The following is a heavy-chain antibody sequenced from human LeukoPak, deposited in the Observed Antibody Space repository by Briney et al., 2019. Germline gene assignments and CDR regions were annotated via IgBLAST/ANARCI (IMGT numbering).Heavy chain of an antibody. V-gene: IGHV3-30*02. D-gene: IGHD1-26*01. CDR1: GFTFRSSG. J-gene: IGHJ4*02. CDR2: IRFDGSTQ. Sequence: GGSLRLSCTASGFTFRSSGMYWVRQAPGKGLEWVAFIRFDGSTQYYADSVKGRFTVSRDNSKNTLYLQMNSLRDEDTAVYYCATETRGSYSEYWGQGTLLTVSS. CDR3: ATETRGSYSEY.